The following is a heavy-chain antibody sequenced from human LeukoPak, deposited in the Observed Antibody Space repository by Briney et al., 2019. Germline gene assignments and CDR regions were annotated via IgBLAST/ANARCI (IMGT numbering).Heavy chain of an antibody. V-gene: IGHV4-34*01. J-gene: IGHJ4*02. CDR2: INHSGST. D-gene: IGHD3-10*01. CDR3: ARGRYTMVRGVIRSGLPSYFDY. Sequence: PSETLSLTCAVYGGSFSGYYWSWIRQPPGKGLEWIGEINHSGSTNYNPSLKSRVTISVDTSENQFSLKLSSVTAADTAVYYCARGRYTMVRGVIRSGLPSYFDYWGQGTLVTVSS. CDR1: GGSFSGYY.